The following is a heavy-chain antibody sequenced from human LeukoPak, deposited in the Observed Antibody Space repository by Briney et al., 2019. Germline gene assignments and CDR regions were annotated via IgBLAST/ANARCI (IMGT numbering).Heavy chain of an antibody. D-gene: IGHD3-22*01. Sequence: ASVKVSCKASGGTFSSYAISWVRQAPGQGLEWMGRIIPILGIANYAQKFQGRVTITADKSTSTAYMELSSLRSEDTAVYYRARDYYDSSGYNDYWGQGTLVTVSS. CDR3: ARDYYDSSGYNDY. CDR2: IIPILGIA. V-gene: IGHV1-69*04. J-gene: IGHJ4*02. CDR1: GGTFSSYA.